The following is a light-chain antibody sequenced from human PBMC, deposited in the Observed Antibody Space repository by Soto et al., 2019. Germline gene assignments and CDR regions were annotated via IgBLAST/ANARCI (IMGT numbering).Light chain of an antibody. CDR2: SAS. CDR1: QGISSY. V-gene: IGKV1-27*01. J-gene: IGKJ4*01. CDR3: QKYNSVPLT. Sequence: DIQMTQSPSSLSASVGDRVTITCRASQGISSYLAWYQQKPGKVPKLLIYSASTLPSGVPSRFSGSGSGTDFTLTISSLQPEDVAAYYFQKYNSVPLTFGGGTKVEIK.